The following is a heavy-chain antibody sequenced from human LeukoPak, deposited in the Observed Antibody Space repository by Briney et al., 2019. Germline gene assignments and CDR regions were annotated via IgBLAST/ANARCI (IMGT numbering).Heavy chain of an antibody. V-gene: IGHV1-18*01. D-gene: IGHD1-14*01. J-gene: IGHJ4*02. CDR3: TRDRHYKFDY. CDR1: GYTFTTYG. CDR2: VSTYSGNT. Sequence: ASVKASCKASGYTFTTYGLSWVRQAPGQGLEWMGWVSTYSGNTNYAQKLRGRVIMTTDASTSTAFVELWSLTSDDTAVYYCTRDRHYKFDYWGQGTLVTVSS.